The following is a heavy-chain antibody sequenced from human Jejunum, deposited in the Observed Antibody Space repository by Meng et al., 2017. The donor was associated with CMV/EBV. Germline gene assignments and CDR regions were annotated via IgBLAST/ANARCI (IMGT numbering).Heavy chain of an antibody. D-gene: IGHD3-22*01. CDR3: AREGMYYYDTSGMKWFDP. V-gene: IGHV1-2*02. CDR2: INPNSGGT. CDR1: FTGAY. J-gene: IGHJ5*02. Sequence: FTGAYMHWVRQAPGQGLEWMGWINPNSGGTKYAQKFQGRVTMTTDTSISTAYMELSGLRSDDTAVYYCAREGMYYYDTSGMKWFDPWGQGTLVTVSS.